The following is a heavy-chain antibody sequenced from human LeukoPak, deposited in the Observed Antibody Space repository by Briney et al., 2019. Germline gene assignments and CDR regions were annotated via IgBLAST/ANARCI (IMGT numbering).Heavy chain of an antibody. CDR3: ARHGIFYDTSGYTNWFDP. CDR2: IYYSGST. CDR1: GGSISNYY. V-gene: IGHV4-39*01. D-gene: IGHD3-22*01. Sequence: SETLSLTCTVSGGSISNYYWGWIRQAPGKGLKWIGSIYYSGSTYYNSSLKSRVTVSVDTSKNQFSLKLTSVTAADTAVYYCARHGIFYDTSGYTNWFDPWGQGTLVTVSS. J-gene: IGHJ5*02.